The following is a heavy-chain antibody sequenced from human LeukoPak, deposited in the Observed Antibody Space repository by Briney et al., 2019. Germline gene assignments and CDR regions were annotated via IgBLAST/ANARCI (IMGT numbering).Heavy chain of an antibody. CDR3: ARVGQWLVLYYYYYYGMDV. V-gene: IGHV1-8*01. CDR2: MNPNSGNT. D-gene: IGHD6-19*01. J-gene: IGHJ6*02. CDR1: GYTFTGYD. Sequence: ASVKVSCKASGYTFTGYDINWVRQATGQGLEWMGWMNPNSGNTGYAQKFQGRVTMTRNTSISTAYMELSSLRSEDTAVYYCARVGQWLVLYYYYYYGMDVWGQGTTVTVSS.